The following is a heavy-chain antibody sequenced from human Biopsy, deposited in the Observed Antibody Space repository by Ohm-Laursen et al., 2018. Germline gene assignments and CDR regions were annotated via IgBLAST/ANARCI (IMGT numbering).Heavy chain of an antibody. CDR1: GESFNGYY. J-gene: IGHJ6*02. V-gene: IGHV4-34*01. CDR2: INHSGRT. CDR3: GRVWLWRGYGMDV. D-gene: IGHD6-19*01. Sequence: GTLSLTCAVSGESFNGYYWSWIRQTPGKGLEWIGEINHSGRTNYNPSLESRITISVDTSKNKFSLQLDSMTAADTAVYYCGRVWLWRGYGMDVWGQGTTVTVSS.